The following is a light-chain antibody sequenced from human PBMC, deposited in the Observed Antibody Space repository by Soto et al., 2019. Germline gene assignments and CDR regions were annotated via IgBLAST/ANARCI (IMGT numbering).Light chain of an antibody. CDR3: QQYGSSSLT. CDR2: GAS. CDR1: QSVSSSY. Sequence: EIVVTQSPGTLSLSPGERATLSCRASQSVSSSYLAWYQQKPGQAPRLLIYGASSRATGIPDRFSGSGSGTDFTLTISRLEPEDFAVYYCQQYGSSSLTFGQGTKVDIK. V-gene: IGKV3-20*01. J-gene: IGKJ1*01.